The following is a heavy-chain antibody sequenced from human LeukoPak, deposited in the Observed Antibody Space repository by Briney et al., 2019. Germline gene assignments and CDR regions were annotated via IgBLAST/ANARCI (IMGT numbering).Heavy chain of an antibody. V-gene: IGHV3-7*03. J-gene: IGHJ5*02. CDR3: ARDGPYSSSATHPP. CDR2: IKQDGSEK. CDR1: GFTFSSSW. D-gene: IGHD6-6*01. Sequence: GGSLRLSCAASGFTFSSSWMSWVRQAPGKGLEWVANIKQDGSEKYYVGSVKGRFSISRDNAKNSLYLQMDSLRAEDTAVYHCARDGPYSSSATHPPWGQGTLVTVSS.